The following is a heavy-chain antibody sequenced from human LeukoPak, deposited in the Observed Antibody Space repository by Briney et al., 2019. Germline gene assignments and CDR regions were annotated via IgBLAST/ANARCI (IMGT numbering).Heavy chain of an antibody. Sequence: GRSLRLSCAASGFTFSSYAMHWVRQAPGKGLEWVAVISYDGSNKYYADSVKGRFTISRDNSKNTLYLQMNSLRAEDTAVYYCARGGGHYMDVWGKGTTVTVSS. CDR2: ISYDGSNK. V-gene: IGHV3-30*01. J-gene: IGHJ6*03. CDR1: GFTFSSYA. CDR3: ARGGGHYMDV. D-gene: IGHD3-16*01.